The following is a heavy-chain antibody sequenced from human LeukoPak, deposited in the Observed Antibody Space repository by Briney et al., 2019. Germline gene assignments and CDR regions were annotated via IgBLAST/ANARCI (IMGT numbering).Heavy chain of an antibody. CDR1: GYTFTGYY. D-gene: IGHD6-6*01. Sequence: ASVKVSCKASGYTFTGYYMHWVRQAPGQGLEWMGWINPNSGGTNYAQKFQGRVTMTRDTSISTAYMELSGLRSDDTAVYYCARDASSSSAPLNWFDPWGQGTLVTVSS. V-gene: IGHV1-2*02. CDR3: ARDASSSSAPLNWFDP. J-gene: IGHJ5*02. CDR2: INPNSGGT.